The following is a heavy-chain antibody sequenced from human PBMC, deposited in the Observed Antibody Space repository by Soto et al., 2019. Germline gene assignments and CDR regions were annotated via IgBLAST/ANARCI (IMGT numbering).Heavy chain of an antibody. V-gene: IGHV3-48*02. D-gene: IGHD2-15*01. J-gene: IGHJ1*01. CDR2: ISSSSSTI. CDR3: ARAGERYCSGGRCYSGRTQFQH. Sequence: PGGSLRLSCAASGFTFSSYSMNWVRQAPGKGLEWVSYISSSSSTIYYADSVKGRFTISRDNAKNSLYLQMNSLRDEDTAVYYCARAGERYCSGGRCYSGRTQFQHWGQGTLVTVSS. CDR1: GFTFSSYS.